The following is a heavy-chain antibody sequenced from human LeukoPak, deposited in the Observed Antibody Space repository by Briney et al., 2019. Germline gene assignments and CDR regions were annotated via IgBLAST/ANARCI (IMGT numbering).Heavy chain of an antibody. Sequence: SETLSLTCTVSGGSISSYYWSWIRQPPGKGLEWIGYIYYSGSTNYNPSLKSRVTISVDTSKNQFSLKLSSVTAADTAVYYCARRSSGYYSYWYFDLWGRGTLVTVSS. J-gene: IGHJ2*01. D-gene: IGHD3-22*01. V-gene: IGHV4-59*08. CDR2: IYYSGST. CDR3: ARRSSGYYSYWYFDL. CDR1: GGSISSYY.